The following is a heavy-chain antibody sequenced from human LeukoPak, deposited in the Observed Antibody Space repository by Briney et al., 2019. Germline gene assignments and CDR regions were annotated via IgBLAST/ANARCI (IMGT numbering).Heavy chain of an antibody. Sequence: GGSLRLSCAASGFSFTTYDMHWVRHAAGKGLEWVSSVDVTGATYYPGSVKGRFTISRENVKSSLFLQMNSLRAGDTAVYYCVREALGFRYTYFDSWGQGTLVTVSS. CDR3: VREALGFRYTYFDS. V-gene: IGHV3-13*01. CDR2: VDVTGAT. D-gene: IGHD3-16*02. J-gene: IGHJ4*02. CDR1: GFSFTTYD.